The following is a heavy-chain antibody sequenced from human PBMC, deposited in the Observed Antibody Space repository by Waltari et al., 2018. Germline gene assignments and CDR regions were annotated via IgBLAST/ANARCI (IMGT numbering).Heavy chain of an antibody. V-gene: IGHV4-59*01. Sequence: QVQLQESGPGLVKPSETLSLTCTVSGVSFSSYYWSWIRQPPGKGLEWIGYIYYSGSTNYNPSLKSRVTISVDTSKNQFSLKLSSVTAADTAVYYCARVVAATHYYYYMDVWGKGTTVTVSS. CDR1: GVSFSSYY. D-gene: IGHD2-15*01. CDR3: ARVVAATHYYYYMDV. J-gene: IGHJ6*03. CDR2: IYYSGST.